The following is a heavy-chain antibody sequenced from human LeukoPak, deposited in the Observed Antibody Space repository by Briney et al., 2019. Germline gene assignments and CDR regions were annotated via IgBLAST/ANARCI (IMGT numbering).Heavy chain of an antibody. CDR1: GFTFKNYA. CDR3: ARATVTAEFHFDY. Sequence: GGSLRLSCAASGFTFKNYAMNWVRQSPGQGLEWVSTISGDAVTSWYADSVKGRFTVSRDNSKNIVFLQMNNLRAEDTAVYYCARATVTAEFHFDYWGRGTLVTVSS. V-gene: IGHV3-23*01. J-gene: IGHJ4*02. CDR2: ISGDAVTS. D-gene: IGHD4-11*01.